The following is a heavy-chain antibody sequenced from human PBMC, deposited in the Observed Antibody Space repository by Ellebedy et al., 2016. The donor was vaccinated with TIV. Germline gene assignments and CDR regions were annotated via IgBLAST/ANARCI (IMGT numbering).Heavy chain of an antibody. J-gene: IGHJ3*01. V-gene: IGHV4-38-2*01. CDR3: AKRQAYGDYEYAFDV. Sequence: MPSETLSLTCSVSGSSISSGYYWGWIRQPPGRGLEWIGSMYHSGSTNYNPSLKSRVTISVDKSKNQFSLKLSSVTAADTAVYYCAKRQAYGDYEYAFDVWGQGTMVTVSS. CDR1: GSSISSGYY. D-gene: IGHD4-17*01. CDR2: MYHSGST.